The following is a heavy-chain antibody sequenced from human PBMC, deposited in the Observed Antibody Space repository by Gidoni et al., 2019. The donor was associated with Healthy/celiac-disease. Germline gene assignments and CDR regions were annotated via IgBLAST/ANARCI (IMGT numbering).Heavy chain of an antibody. Sequence: QVQLQQWGAGLLKPSETLSLNCAVYGGSFSGYYWSWIRQPPVTGLEWIGEINHSGRTNYNPSLKSRVTISVDTSKNQFSLKLSSVTAADTAVYYCARGRGYDFWSGYFGGGGMDVWGQGATVTVSS. J-gene: IGHJ6*02. D-gene: IGHD3-3*01. V-gene: IGHV4-34*01. CDR1: GGSFSGYY. CDR2: INHSGRT. CDR3: ARGRGYDFWSGYFGGGGMDV.